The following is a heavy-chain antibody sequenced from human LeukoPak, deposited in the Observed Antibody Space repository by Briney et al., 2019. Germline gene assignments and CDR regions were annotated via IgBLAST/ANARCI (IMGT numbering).Heavy chain of an antibody. D-gene: IGHD6-25*01. Sequence: PSETLSLTCAVYGGSFSGYYWSWIRQPPGKGLEWIGEINHSGSTNYNPSLKSRVTISVDTSKNQFSLKLSSVTAVDTAVYYCARDNSSGNNWFDPWGQGTLVTVSS. CDR3: ARDNSSGNNWFDP. V-gene: IGHV4-34*01. CDR2: INHSGST. J-gene: IGHJ5*02. CDR1: GGSFSGYY.